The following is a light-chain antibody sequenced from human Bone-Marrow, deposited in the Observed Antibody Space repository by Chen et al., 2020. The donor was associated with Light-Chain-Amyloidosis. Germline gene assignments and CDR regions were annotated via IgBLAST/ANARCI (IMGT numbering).Light chain of an antibody. CDR1: QSVSSN. Sequence: EVVLMPSPAPLSLSPGERATLSCRASQSVSSNLAWYQQKPGQAPRLLIYGASTTATGIPPRFSGSGSGTEFTLTISSLQSEDFAVYFCQQFNNWPLTFGQGTRVEIK. V-gene: IGKV3-15*01. CDR2: GAS. CDR3: QQFNNWPLT. J-gene: IGKJ1*01.